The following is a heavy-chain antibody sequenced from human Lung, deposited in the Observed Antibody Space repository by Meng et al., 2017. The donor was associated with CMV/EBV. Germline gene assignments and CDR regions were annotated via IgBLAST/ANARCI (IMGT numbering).Heavy chain of an antibody. Sequence: GGSXRLSCAASGFAFRNFGIHWVRQAPGKGLEWVAFIRPDGTDKYYGDSVTGRFTISRDDSKNTLFLQMNSLRPDDTAMYYCAKDLGTSSRSYWGQGTLVTVSS. D-gene: IGHD6-6*01. V-gene: IGHV3-30*02. CDR2: IRPDGTDK. J-gene: IGHJ4*02. CDR1: GFAFRNFG. CDR3: AKDLGTSSRSY.